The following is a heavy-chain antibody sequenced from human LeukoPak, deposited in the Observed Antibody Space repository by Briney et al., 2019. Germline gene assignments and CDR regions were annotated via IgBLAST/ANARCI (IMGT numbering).Heavy chain of an antibody. CDR3: ATSGAGTPDYYMDV. J-gene: IGHJ6*03. V-gene: IGHV1-24*01. D-gene: IGHD1-1*01. Sequence: VASVKVSCKVSGYTLTELSMHWVRQAPGKGLEWMGGFDPEDGETIYAQRFQGRVTMTEDTSTDTAYMELSSLRSEDTAVYYCATSGAGTPDYYMDVWGKGTTVTVSS. CDR1: GYTLTELS. CDR2: FDPEDGET.